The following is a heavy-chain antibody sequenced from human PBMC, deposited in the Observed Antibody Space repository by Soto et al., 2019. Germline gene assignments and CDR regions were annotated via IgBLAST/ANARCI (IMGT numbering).Heavy chain of an antibody. V-gene: IGHV2-5*02. CDR2: IYWDDDK. CDR3: AHRVLRTVFGLVTTTAIFFDF. Sequence: QITLNESGPTVVRPTETLTLTCRFSGFSLTTSGVGVGWIRQSPGKAPEWLALIYWDDDKRYSASLKSRLTITTDTSKNQVVLTVSYLDPTDTATYYCAHRVLRTVFGLVTTTAIFFDFWGPGTPVAVSS. D-gene: IGHD3-3*01. J-gene: IGHJ4*02. CDR1: GFSLTTSGVG.